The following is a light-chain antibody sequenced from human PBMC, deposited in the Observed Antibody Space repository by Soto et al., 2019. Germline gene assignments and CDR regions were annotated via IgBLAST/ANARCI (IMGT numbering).Light chain of an antibody. CDR3: QQYNTYWT. J-gene: IGKJ1*01. CDR1: QSIDRW. CDR2: DAS. Sequence: DIQMTQSPSTLSASVGDRFTITFRASQSIDRWLAWYQQRPGKAPELLIYDASILQGGVPSRFSGSGSGTEFTLSISSLQPGDFATYYCQQYNTYWTFGQGTKVDIK. V-gene: IGKV1-5*01.